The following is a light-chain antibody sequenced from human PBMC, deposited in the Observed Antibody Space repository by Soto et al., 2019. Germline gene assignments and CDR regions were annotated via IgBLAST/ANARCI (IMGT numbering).Light chain of an antibody. J-gene: IGLJ1*01. CDR1: SSDVGSYNL. CDR2: EGS. V-gene: IGLV2-23*01. Sequence: QSVLTQPASVSGSPGQSITISCTGTSSDVGSYNLVSWYQQHPGKAPKLMIYEGSKRPSGVSNRFSGSKSGNTASLTISGLQAEDEAGYYCCSYAGSFYVFGTGTKLTVL. CDR3: CSYAGSFYV.